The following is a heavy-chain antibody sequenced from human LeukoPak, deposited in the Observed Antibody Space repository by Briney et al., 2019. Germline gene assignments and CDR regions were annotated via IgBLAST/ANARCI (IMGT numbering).Heavy chain of an antibody. J-gene: IGHJ4*02. CDR3: TTNPGSWGDF. V-gene: IGHV3-15*07. Sequence: GGSLRLSCAVSGLTFSNAWMNWVRQAPGKGLEWVAHIKSEANGGTADYAAAVEGRFTISRDDSKNTLYLQMNSLKIEDTAVYFCTTNPGSWGDFWGQGSLVTVSS. CDR2: IKSEANGGTA. D-gene: IGHD2-15*01. CDR1: GLTFSNAW.